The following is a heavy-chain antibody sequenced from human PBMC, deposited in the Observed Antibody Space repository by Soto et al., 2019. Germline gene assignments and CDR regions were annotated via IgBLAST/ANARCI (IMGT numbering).Heavy chain of an antibody. CDR1: GGSISNHY. J-gene: IGHJ4*02. D-gene: IGHD7-27*01. CDR2: IYYNGNT. CDR3: TRANWYSEY. Sequence: QVQLQESGPGLVKPSETLSLTCSVSGGSISNHYWSWIRQPPGKGLEWIGYIYYNGNTNYNPSLKSQVTMSVDTSRYQISLKLTTVTAADTAVYYCTRANWYSEYWGQGTLVTVSS. V-gene: IGHV4-59*11.